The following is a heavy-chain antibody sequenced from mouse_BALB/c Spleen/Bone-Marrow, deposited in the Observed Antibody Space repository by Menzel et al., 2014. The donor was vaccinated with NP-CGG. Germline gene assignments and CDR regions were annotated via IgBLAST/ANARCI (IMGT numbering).Heavy chain of an antibody. CDR1: GYTFTSYW. CDR3: ASYYGYDEGFAY. CDR2: IYPGDGDT. D-gene: IGHD2-2*01. Sequence: VQLQQSGAELARPGASVKLSCKASGYTFTSYWMQWVKQGPGQGLEWIGAIYPGDGDTRYTQKFKGKATLTADKSSSTAYVQLSSLASEDSAVYYCASYYGYDEGFAYWGQGTLVTVSA. J-gene: IGHJ3*01. V-gene: IGHV1-87*01.